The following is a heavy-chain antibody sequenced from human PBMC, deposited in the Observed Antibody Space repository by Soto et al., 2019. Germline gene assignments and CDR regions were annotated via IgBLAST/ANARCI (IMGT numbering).Heavy chain of an antibody. CDR2: ISDGGGST. CDR1: GFSFSSYA. J-gene: IGHJ4*02. V-gene: IGHV3-23*01. Sequence: EVQLLESGGGLVQPGGSLRLSCAASGFSFSSYAMSWVRQAPGKGLEWVSSISDGGGSTNYADSVRGRFTIARDRSKNTLYLHMISLRAEDTAVYYCARYCSSTSCYFSGLGFDYWGQGTLVTVSS. D-gene: IGHD2-2*01. CDR3: ARYCSSTSCYFSGLGFDY.